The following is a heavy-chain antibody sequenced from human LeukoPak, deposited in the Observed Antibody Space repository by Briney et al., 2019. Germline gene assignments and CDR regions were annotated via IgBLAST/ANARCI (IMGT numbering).Heavy chain of an antibody. CDR3: SGYSSGWYRNY. CDR2: ISSSGSTI. D-gene: IGHD6-19*01. J-gene: IGHJ4*02. Sequence: GGSLRLSCAASGFTFSSYEMNWVRQAPGKGLEWVSYISSSGSTIYYADSVKGRFTISRDNAKNSLYLQMNSLRAEDTAVYYCSGYSSGWYRNYWGQETLVTVSS. CDR1: GFTFSSYE. V-gene: IGHV3-48*03.